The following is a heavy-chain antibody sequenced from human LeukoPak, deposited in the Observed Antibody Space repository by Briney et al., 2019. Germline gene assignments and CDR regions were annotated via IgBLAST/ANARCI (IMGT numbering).Heavy chain of an antibody. Sequence: ASVKVSCKASGYTFTSHAVHWVRQTPGQRLAWMGWINVANGDTGYSQKFQDRVTITRDTSASTGYMEMSSLISEDTAVYYCASKPRGESRPFDYWGQGTLVTVSS. CDR2: INVANGDT. CDR1: GYTFTSHA. CDR3: ASKPRGESRPFDY. J-gene: IGHJ4*02. D-gene: IGHD3-16*01. V-gene: IGHV1-3*01.